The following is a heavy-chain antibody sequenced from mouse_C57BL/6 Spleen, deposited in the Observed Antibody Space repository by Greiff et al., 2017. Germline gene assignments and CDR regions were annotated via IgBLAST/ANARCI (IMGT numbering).Heavy chain of an antibody. CDR3: AREDGSSYAMDY. J-gene: IGHJ4*01. V-gene: IGHV1-64*01. CDR2: IHPNSGST. Sequence: QVQLQQPGAELLKPGASVKLSCKASGYTFTSYWMHWVKQRPGQGLEWIGMIHPNSGSTNYNEKFKSKATLTVDKSSSTAYMQLSSLTSEDSAVYYCAREDGSSYAMDYWGQGTSVTVSS. D-gene: IGHD1-1*01. CDR1: GYTFTSYW.